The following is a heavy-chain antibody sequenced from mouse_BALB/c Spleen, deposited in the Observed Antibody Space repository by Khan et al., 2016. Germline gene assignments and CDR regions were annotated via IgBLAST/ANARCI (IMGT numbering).Heavy chain of an antibody. CDR2: ISDGGSYT. Sequence: EVELVESGGGLVKPGGSLKLSCAASGFTFSDYYMYWVRQTPEKRLEWVATISDGGSYTYYPDSVKGRFTISRDNAKNNLYLQRSSLKSEDTAMYYCARDRYDYFDYWGQGTTLTVSS. J-gene: IGHJ2*01. CDR3: ARDRYDYFDY. V-gene: IGHV5-4*02. CDR1: GFTFSDYY. D-gene: IGHD2-14*01.